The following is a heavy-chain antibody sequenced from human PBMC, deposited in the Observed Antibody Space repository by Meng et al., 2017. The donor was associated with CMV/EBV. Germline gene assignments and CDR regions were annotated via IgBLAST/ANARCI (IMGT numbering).Heavy chain of an antibody. Sequence: SETLSLTCTVSGGSISSSSYYWGWIRQPPGKGLEWIGSNYYSGSTCYNPSLKSRVTISVDTSKNQFSLKLSSVTAADTAVYYCARDGSGYRGRYYYYGMDVWGQGTTVTVSS. J-gene: IGHJ6*02. CDR2: NYYSGST. D-gene: IGHD3-22*01. V-gene: IGHV4-39*07. CDR1: GGSISSSSYY. CDR3: ARDGSGYRGRYYYYGMDV.